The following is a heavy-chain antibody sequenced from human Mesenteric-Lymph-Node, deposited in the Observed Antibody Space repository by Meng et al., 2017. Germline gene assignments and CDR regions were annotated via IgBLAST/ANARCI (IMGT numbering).Heavy chain of an antibody. V-gene: IGHV3-73*01. D-gene: IGHD2-21*02. CDR2: IRSKGNNYAT. Sequence: GGSLRLSCAASGFSFSGSAMHWVRQAFGKGLEWVGRIRSKGNNYATAYGESVKGRFTIPRDYSKNTAYLQMNSLTTEDSAVYYCTMFLGDSLEPHSGDSWGQGTMVTVSS. J-gene: IGHJ4*02. CDR3: TMFLGDSLEPHSGDS. CDR1: GFSFSGSA.